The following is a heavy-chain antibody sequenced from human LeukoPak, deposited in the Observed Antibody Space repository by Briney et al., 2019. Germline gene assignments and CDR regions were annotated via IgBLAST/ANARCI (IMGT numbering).Heavy chain of an antibody. CDR3: L. CDR1: GFTFSTFA. J-gene: IGHJ2*01. D-gene: IGHD3-22*01. V-gene: IGHV3-30*02. CDR2: IRYDGSNK. Sequence: GGSLRLSCAASGFTFSTFAMIWVRQAPGKGLEWVAFIRYDGSNKYYVDSVKGRFTISRDNSKNTLYLYYYNTSGYYRYWYFDLWGRGTLVTVSS.